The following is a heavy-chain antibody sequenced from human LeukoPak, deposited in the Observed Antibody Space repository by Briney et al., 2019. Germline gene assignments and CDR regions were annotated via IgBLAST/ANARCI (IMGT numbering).Heavy chain of an antibody. CDR3: ASSRYSYGLYGMDV. CDR1: GGSISSGGYY. CDR2: IYHSGST. J-gene: IGHJ6*02. D-gene: IGHD5-18*01. Sequence: SETLSLTCTVSGGSISSGGYYWSWIRQPPGKGLEWIGYIYHSGSTYYNPSLKSRVTISVDRSKNQFSLKLSSVTAADTAVYYCASSRYSYGLYGMDVWGQGTTVTVSS. V-gene: IGHV4-30-2*02.